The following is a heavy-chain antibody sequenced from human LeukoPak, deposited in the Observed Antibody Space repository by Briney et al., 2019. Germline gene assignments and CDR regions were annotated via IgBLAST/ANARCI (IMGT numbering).Heavy chain of an antibody. J-gene: IGHJ5*02. Sequence: PAESLSLTCAVYGESFSGYYWSWISQPPGKGLEWIGEINQSGRTNYYPSLKSRVTISVDTSKNQFSLKLSSVTAADTAVYYCASIAMGIAAQGWFDPWGQGTLVTVSS. V-gene: IGHV4-34*01. CDR2: INQSGRT. CDR3: ASIAMGIAAQGWFDP. CDR1: GESFSGYY. D-gene: IGHD6-13*01.